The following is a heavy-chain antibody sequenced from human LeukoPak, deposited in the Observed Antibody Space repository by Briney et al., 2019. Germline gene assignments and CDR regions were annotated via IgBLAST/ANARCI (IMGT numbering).Heavy chain of an antibody. V-gene: IGHV5-10-1*01. J-gene: IGHJ5*02. D-gene: IGHD1-1*01. CDR2: IDPSDSYT. CDR3: ARGGNWNPWWFDP. Sequence: ESLKISCKGSGYSFTSYWISWVRQMPGKGLEWMGRIDPSDSYTNYSPSFQGHVPISADKSISTAYLQWSSLKASDTAMYYCARGGNWNPWWFDPWGQGTLVTVSS. CDR1: GYSFTSYW.